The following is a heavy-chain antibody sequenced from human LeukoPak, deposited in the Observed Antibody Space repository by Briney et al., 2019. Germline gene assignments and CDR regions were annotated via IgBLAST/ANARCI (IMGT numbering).Heavy chain of an antibody. CDR2: ISGSGGST. D-gene: IGHD2-15*01. CDR3: AKSSLYCSGGSCYSGLDY. CDR1: GFTFSSYA. J-gene: IGHJ4*02. Sequence: GGSLRLSCAASGFTFSSYAMSWVRQAPGKGLEWVSAISGSGGSTYYADSVKGRFTISRDNSKNTLYLQMNSLRAEDTAVYYCAKSSLYCSGGSCYSGLDYWGQGTLVTVSS. V-gene: IGHV3-23*01.